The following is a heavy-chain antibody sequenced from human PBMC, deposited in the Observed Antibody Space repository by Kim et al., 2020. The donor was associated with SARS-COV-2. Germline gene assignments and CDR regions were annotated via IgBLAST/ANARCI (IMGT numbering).Heavy chain of an antibody. J-gene: IGHJ6*02. CDR3: ARALAAADTGYHYYYYGMEV. V-gene: IGHV4-59*13. CDR1: GGSISSYY. D-gene: IGHD6-13*01. Sequence: SETLSLTCTVSGGSISSYYWSWIRQPPGKGLEWIGYIYYSGSTNYNPSLKSRVTISVDTSKNQFSLKLSSVTAADTAVYYCARALAAADTGYHYYYYGMEVGGQGPTVTVPS. CDR2: IYYSGST.